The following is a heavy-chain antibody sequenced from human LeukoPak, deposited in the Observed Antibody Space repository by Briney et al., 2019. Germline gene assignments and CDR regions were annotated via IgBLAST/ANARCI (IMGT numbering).Heavy chain of an antibody. CDR2: ISGSGGST. V-gene: IGHV3-23*01. CDR3: AKDLLGYYGSGSYDNWFDP. Sequence: PGGSLRLSCAASGFTFSSYAMSWVRQAPGKGLEWVSAISGSGGSTYYADSVKGRFTISRDNSKNTLYLQMNSLRAEDTAVYYCAKDLLGYYGSGSYDNWFDPWGQGTLVTVSS. D-gene: IGHD3-10*01. CDR1: GFTFSSYA. J-gene: IGHJ5*02.